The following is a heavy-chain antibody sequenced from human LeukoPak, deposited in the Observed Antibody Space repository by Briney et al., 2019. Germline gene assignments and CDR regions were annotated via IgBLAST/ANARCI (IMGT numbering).Heavy chain of an antibody. D-gene: IGHD3-10*01. CDR3: AREARMARGVISSYAMDV. J-gene: IGHJ6*02. Sequence: SETLSLTCSVSGASVSSGTYYWSWVRQPPGKGLEWIGYVYYGGSTNYNPSLESRLTISVDTSKNQFSLRLRSVTAADTALYYCAREARMARGVISSYAMDVWGQGTAVTVSS. V-gene: IGHV4-61*01. CDR2: VYYGGST. CDR1: GASVSSGTYY.